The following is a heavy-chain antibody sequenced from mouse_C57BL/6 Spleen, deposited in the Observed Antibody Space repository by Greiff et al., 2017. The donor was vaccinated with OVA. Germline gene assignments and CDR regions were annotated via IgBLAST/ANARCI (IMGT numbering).Heavy chain of an antibody. V-gene: IGHV8-8*01. CDR3: ARIKGIYDGYYGYFDY. CDR2: IWWDDDK. Sequence: QVTLKESGPGILQPSQTLSLTCSFSGFSLSTFGMGVGWIRQPSGKGLEWLAHIWWDDDKYYNPALKSRLTISKDTSKNQVFLKIANVDTADTATYYCARIKGIYDGYYGYFDYWGQGTTLTVSS. J-gene: IGHJ2*01. D-gene: IGHD2-3*01. CDR1: GFSLSTFGMG.